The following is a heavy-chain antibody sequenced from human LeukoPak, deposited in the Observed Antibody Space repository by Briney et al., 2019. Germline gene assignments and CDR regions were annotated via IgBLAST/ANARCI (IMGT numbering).Heavy chain of an antibody. D-gene: IGHD3-10*01. J-gene: IGHJ4*02. V-gene: IGHV4-39*01. CDR1: GGSISSSSYY. CDR3: ASIWFGELSPYYFDY. CDR2: IYYSGST. Sequence: SETLSLTRTVSGGSISSSSYYWGWIRQPPGKGLEWIGSIYYSGSTYYNPSLKSRVTISVDTSKNQFSLKLSSVTAADTAVYYCASIWFGELSPYYFDYWGQGTLVTVSS.